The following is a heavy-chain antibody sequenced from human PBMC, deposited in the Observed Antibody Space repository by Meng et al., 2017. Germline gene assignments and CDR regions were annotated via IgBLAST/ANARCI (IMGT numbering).Heavy chain of an antibody. CDR1: GGTFSSYA. D-gene: IGHD3-10*01. J-gene: IGHJ4*02. CDR2: IIPIFGTA. V-gene: IGHV1-69*06. Sequence: SVKVSCKASGGTFSSYAISWVRQAPGQGLEWRGGIIPIFGTANYAQKFQGRVTITADKSTSTAYMELSSLRSEDTAVYYCARGGYYGSGQIFDYWGQGTLVTVSS. CDR3: ARGGYYGSGQIFDY.